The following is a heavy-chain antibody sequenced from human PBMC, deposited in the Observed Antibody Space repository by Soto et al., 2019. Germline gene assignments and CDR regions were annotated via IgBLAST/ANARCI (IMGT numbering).Heavy chain of an antibody. V-gene: IGHV4-31*03. CDR2: IYYSGST. Sequence: SETLSLTCTASGGSISSGGYYWSWIRQHPGKGLEWIGYIYYSGSTYYNPSLKSRVTISVDTSKNQFSLKLSSVTATDTAVYYCARNVVVVAATDNWFDPWGQGTLVTVSS. CDR3: ARNVVVVAATDNWFDP. CDR1: GGSISSGGYY. D-gene: IGHD2-15*01. J-gene: IGHJ5*02.